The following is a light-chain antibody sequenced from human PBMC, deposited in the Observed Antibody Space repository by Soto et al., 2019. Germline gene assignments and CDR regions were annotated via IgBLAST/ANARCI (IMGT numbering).Light chain of an antibody. Sequence: EIVLTQSPATLSVSPGERATLSCRASQSVGSNFAWYQQKPGQAPRLLIFASSTRATGVPARFSGSGSGTEFSLTISSLQSEDFGVYYCQQYGDWPLAFGGGAKVEIE. J-gene: IGKJ4*01. CDR3: QQYGDWPLA. CDR1: QSVGSN. V-gene: IGKV3-15*01. CDR2: ASS.